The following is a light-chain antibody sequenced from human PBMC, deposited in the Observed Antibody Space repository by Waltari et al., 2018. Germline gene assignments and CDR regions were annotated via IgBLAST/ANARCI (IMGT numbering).Light chain of an antibody. CDR2: GKE. CDR3: QVWDSSTAV. J-gene: IGLJ7*01. CDR1: SLRTSY. V-gene: IGLV3-19*01. Sequence: SSELTQGPDVSVALGQTVKITCHGDSLRTSYASWYQVKPGQAPVLVLLGKEKRPSGIPERFSGSNSENTATLTISRAQAADEADYYCQVWDSSTAVFGGGTQLTVL.